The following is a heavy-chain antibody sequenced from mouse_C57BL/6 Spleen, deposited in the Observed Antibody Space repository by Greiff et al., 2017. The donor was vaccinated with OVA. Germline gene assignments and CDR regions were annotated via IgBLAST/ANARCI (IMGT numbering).Heavy chain of an antibody. J-gene: IGHJ3*01. V-gene: IGHV2-2*01. CDR2: IWSGGST. D-gene: IGHD1-1*01. CDR1: GFSLTSYG. CDR3: ARGADFCCSPIAY. Sequence: QVQLKQSGPGLVQPSQSLSITCTVSGFSLTSYGVHWVRQSPGKGLEWLGVIWSGGSTDYNAAFISRLSISKDNSKSHVFSKMNSLQADDTAIYYCARGADFCCSPIAYWGQGTLVTVSA.